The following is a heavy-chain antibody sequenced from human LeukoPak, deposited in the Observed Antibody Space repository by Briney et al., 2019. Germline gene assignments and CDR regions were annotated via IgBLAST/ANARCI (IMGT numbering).Heavy chain of an antibody. CDR3: ARDAIMVRGVDYYYYGMDV. V-gene: IGHV1-18*01. CDR1: GYTFTSYG. D-gene: IGHD3-10*01. CDR2: ISACNGNT. Sequence: GASVKVSCKASGYTFTSYGISWVRQAPGQGLEWMGWISACNGNTNYAQKLQGRVTMTTDTSTSTAYMELRSLRSDDTAVYYCARDAIMVRGVDYYYYGMDVWGQGTTVTVSS. J-gene: IGHJ6*02.